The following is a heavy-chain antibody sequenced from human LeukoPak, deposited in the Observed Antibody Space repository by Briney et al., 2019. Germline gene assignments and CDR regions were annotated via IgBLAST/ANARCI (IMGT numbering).Heavy chain of an antibody. CDR3: ARLGYPGLSHYSNYLDY. V-gene: IGHV4-39*01. Sequence: KTSETLSLTCTVSGGSISSSSYYWGWIRQPPGKGLEWIGSIYYSGSTYYNPSLKSRVTISVDTSKNQFSLKLSSVTAADTAVYYCARLGYPGLSHYSNYLDYWGQGTLVTVSS. CDR2: IYYSGST. J-gene: IGHJ4*02. D-gene: IGHD4-11*01. CDR1: GGSISSSSYY.